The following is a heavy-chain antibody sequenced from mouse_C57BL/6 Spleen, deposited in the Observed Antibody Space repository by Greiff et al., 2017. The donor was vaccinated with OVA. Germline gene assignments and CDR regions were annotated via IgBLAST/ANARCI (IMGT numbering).Heavy chain of an antibody. CDR1: GFTFSSYG. D-gene: IGHD1-1*01. Sequence: EVHLVESGGDLVKPGGSLKLSCAASGFTFSSYGMSWVRPTPDKRLEWVATISSGGSYTYYPDSVKGRFTISRDNAKNTLYLQMSSLKSEDTAMYYCARLAYYGCSFDWYFDVWGTGTTVTVAS. CDR2: ISSGGSYT. J-gene: IGHJ1*03. V-gene: IGHV5-6*01. CDR3: ARLAYYGCSFDWYFDV.